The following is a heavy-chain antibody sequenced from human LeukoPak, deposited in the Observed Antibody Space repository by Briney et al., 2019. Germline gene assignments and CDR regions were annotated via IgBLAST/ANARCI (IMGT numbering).Heavy chain of an antibody. CDR2: ISGSGGST. J-gene: IGHJ3*02. D-gene: IGHD2-15*01. V-gene: IGHV3-23*01. Sequence: PGGSLRLSCAASGFTFSSYAMSWVRQAPGKGLEWVSAISGSGGSTYYADSVKGRFTISRDNSKNTLYLQMNSLRAGDTAVYYCAKDFESAGYCSGGSCYFSAFDIWGQGTMVTVSS. CDR3: AKDFESAGYCSGGSCYFSAFDI. CDR1: GFTFSSYA.